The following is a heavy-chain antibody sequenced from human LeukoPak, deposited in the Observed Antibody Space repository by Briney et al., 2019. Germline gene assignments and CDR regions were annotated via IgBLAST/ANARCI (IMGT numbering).Heavy chain of an antibody. D-gene: IGHD6-19*01. CDR1: GYTFTDYY. Sequence: ASVKVSCKVSGYTFTDYYMHWVQQAPGKGLEWMGLVDPEDGETIYAEKFQGRVTITADTSTDTAYMELSSLRSEDTAMYYCATYHSSGWTMGYWGQGTLVTVSS. CDR3: ATYHSSGWTMGY. J-gene: IGHJ4*02. V-gene: IGHV1-69-2*01. CDR2: VDPEDGET.